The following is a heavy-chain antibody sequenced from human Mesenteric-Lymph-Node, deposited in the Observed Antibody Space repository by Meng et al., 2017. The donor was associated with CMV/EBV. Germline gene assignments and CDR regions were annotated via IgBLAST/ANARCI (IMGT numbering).Heavy chain of an antibody. CDR2: IVPMSGPT. J-gene: IGHJ4*02. D-gene: IGHD6-19*01. V-gene: IGHV1-69*05. CDR3: ARGGNANGWYYYFDY. Sequence: SVKVSCKATGGTFSNHAINWVRQAPGQGPEWLGGIVPMSGPTKYAQKFQDRVTITIDESTSTSYMELSSLRSEDTAVYYCARGGNANGWYYYFDYWGQGTLVTVSS. CDR1: GGTFSNHA.